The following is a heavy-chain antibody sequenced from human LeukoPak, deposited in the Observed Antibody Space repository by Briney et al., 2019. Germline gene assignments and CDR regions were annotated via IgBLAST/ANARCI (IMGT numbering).Heavy chain of an antibody. D-gene: IGHD3-22*01. J-gene: IGHJ4*02. CDR1: GFTFSSYA. V-gene: IGHV3-30-3*01. CDR2: ISYDGSNK. Sequence: GGSLRLSCAASGFTFSSYAMHWVRQAPGKGLEWVAVISYDGSNKYYADSVKGRFTISRDNSKNTLYLQMNSLRAEDTAVYYCVMSGYYSIFDYWGQGTLVTVSS. CDR3: VMSGYYSIFDY.